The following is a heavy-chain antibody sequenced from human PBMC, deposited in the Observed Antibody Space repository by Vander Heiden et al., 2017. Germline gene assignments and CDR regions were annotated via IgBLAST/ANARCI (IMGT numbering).Heavy chain of an antibody. J-gene: IGHJ3*02. CDR1: GFTFSSYA. V-gene: IGHV3-23*01. CDR2: TSATGGST. CDR3: AKRRDAFDI. Sequence: GGALVQPGGSLRLPCAPSGFTFSSYAMSWIRQAPGKGLEWVSGTSATGGSTSYAASVKGRFTIYRDNSMNTLYLQMNSLRAEDAAVYYCAKRRDAFDIWGQGTMVTVSS.